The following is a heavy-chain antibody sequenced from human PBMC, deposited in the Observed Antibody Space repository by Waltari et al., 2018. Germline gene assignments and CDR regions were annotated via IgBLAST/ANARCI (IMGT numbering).Heavy chain of an antibody. J-gene: IGHJ3*01. V-gene: IGHV4-39*01. Sequence: QLQLQESGPGPVKPSETLSLTCSVSGGSIDTPKHYWSWIRQPPGQGLEWIGTISYAGTTYTNPSRRSRLTMSRDTSKNQLSLTLGSTTAADTAVYYCATYIGASVGTAAFDVWGQGTMVTVSS. D-gene: IGHD5-12*01. CDR3: ATYIGASVGTAAFDV. CDR1: GGSIDTPKHY. CDR2: ISYAGTT.